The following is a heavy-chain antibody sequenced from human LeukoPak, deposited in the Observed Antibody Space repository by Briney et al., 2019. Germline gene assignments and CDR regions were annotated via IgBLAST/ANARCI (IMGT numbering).Heavy chain of an antibody. J-gene: IGHJ4*02. CDR2: ISDYSGNT. D-gene: IGHD4-11*01. Sequence: ASVKASCKASGYSLSSNGISWARQAPGQGLEWMGWISDYSGNTKYAQNFQDRVTLTTDRSTNTAYMELRSLRSDDTAVYYCAREGATDYYFDPWGQGTLVTVSS. CDR1: GYSLSSNG. CDR3: AREGATDYYFDP. V-gene: IGHV1-18*01.